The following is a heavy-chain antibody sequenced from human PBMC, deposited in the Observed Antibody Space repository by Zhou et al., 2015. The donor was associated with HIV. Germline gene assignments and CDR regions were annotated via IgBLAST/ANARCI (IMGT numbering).Heavy chain of an antibody. Sequence: LVQSGTEVRKPGSSVNVSCKASGGTFSGSDISWVRQAPGQGLEWMGSITPMFDMETYAEKFRARLTITVDKSTSAAYMELSSLRSEDTAVYYCARDWGCSSTSCMFDPWGQGTLVTVSS. CDR2: ITPMFDME. CDR3: ARDWGCSSTSCMFDP. J-gene: IGHJ5*02. V-gene: IGHV1-69*04. D-gene: IGHD2-2*01. CDR1: GGTFSGSD.